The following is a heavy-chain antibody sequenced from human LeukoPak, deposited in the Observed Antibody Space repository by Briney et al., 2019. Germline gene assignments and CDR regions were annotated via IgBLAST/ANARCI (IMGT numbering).Heavy chain of an antibody. CDR2: IYYSGST. J-gene: IGHJ3*02. Sequence: SETLSLTCSVSGGSISSSSYYWGWIRQPPGKGLEWIGSIYYSGSTYYNPSLKSRVTISVDTSRNQFSLKLSSVTAADTAVYYCARIRGSLVDIWGQGTMVTVSS. CDR3: ARIRGSLVDI. D-gene: IGHD3-16*01. CDR1: GGSISSSSYY. V-gene: IGHV4-39*01.